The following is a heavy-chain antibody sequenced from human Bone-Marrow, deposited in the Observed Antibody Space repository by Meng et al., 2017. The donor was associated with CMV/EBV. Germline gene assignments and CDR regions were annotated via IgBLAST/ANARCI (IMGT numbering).Heavy chain of an antibody. J-gene: IGHJ4*02. CDR2: ISAYNGNT. D-gene: IGHD2-2*01. CDR3: ARASGPAIYQLLSIY. CDR1: GYTFSNYG. Sequence: ASVKVSCKASGYTFSNYGIIWVRQAPGQGLEWIGWISAYNGNTKSVREFQGRVTMTTDTSTSTASMEVKRLRSDDTAVYYCARASGPAIYQLLSIYGAQGTLVTFSS. V-gene: IGHV1-18*01.